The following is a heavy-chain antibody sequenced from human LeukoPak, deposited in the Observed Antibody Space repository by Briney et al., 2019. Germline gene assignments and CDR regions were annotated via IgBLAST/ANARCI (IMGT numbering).Heavy chain of an antibody. V-gene: IGHV5-51*01. CDR2: IYPGDSEV. D-gene: IGHD6-19*01. J-gene: IGHJ4*02. CDR1: GYSFSNYW. Sequence: GESLKISCKGSGYSFSNYWIGWVRQMPGKGLEWMGIIYPGDSEVRSSPSFQGLVTISADRSISTAYLQWSSLKASDTAMYYCARCRYTSGWYVGDFDYRGQGTLVTVSS. CDR3: ARCRYTSGWYVGDFDY.